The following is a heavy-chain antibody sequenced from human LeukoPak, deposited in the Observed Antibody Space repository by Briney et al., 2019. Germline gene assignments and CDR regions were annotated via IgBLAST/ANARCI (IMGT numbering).Heavy chain of an antibody. CDR2: ITSGTTYI. CDR3: ARWPYSSSYYFDY. D-gene: IGHD6-6*01. J-gene: IGHJ4*02. Sequence: TGGSLRLSCAASGFTFSDYNMNWVRQSPEKGLEWVSSITSGTTYIYYADSVRGRFTLSRDNAKNSLYLQMNSLRAEDTAVYYCARWPYSSSYYFDYWGQGTLVTVSS. V-gene: IGHV3-21*01. CDR1: GFTFSDYN.